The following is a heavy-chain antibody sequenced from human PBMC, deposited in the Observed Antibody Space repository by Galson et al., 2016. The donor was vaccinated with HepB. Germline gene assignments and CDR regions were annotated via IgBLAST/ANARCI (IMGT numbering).Heavy chain of an antibody. CDR2: LYAGGGAA. CDR1: GFPVSRDF. Sequence: SLRLSCAASGFPVSRDFMAWVRQAPGKGLEWVSLLYAGGGAAFYSDSVKGRFTISRDNSQNTLYLQVINLRADDTAVYFCAKGGRAFYFDHWGQGALVTVSS. V-gene: IGHV3-53*01. D-gene: IGHD3-16*01. CDR3: AKGGRAFYFDH. J-gene: IGHJ4*02.